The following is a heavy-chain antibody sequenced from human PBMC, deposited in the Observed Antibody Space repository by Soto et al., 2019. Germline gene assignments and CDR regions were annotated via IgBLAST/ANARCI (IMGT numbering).Heavy chain of an antibody. D-gene: IGHD5-18*01. CDR1: GGSFSGYY. V-gene: IGHV4-34*01. CDR3: ARREDTAEAWFDP. CDR2: INHSGST. J-gene: IGHJ5*02. Sequence: SETLSLTCAVYGGSFSGYYWSWIRQPPGKGLEWIGEINHSGSTNYNPSLKSRVTISVDTSKNQFSLKLSSVTAADTAVYYCARREDTAEAWFDPWGQGTLVTVSS.